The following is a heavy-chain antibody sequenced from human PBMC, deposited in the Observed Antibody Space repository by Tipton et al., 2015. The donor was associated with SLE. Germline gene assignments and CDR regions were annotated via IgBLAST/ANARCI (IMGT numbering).Heavy chain of an antibody. V-gene: IGHV3-7*01. D-gene: IGHD4-17*01. CDR3: ARDPAYGALDY. CDR1: GFTVSGNY. Sequence: SLRLSCAASGFTVSGNYMSWVRLAPGKGLEWLASIKEDGSETNYVDSVKGRFTISRDNAKNSLFLQMNSLRVEDTALYYCARDPAYGALDYWGQGTMVTVSS. CDR2: IKEDGSET. J-gene: IGHJ4*02.